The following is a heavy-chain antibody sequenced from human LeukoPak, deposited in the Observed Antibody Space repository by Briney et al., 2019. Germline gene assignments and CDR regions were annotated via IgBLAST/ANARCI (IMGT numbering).Heavy chain of an antibody. J-gene: IGHJ4*02. CDR1: GFTFSSYS. D-gene: IGHD2-2*01. V-gene: IGHV3-23*01. CDR2: ISGSGGST. CDR3: AKAALVPAAISGYFDY. Sequence: PGGPLRLSCAASGFTFSSYSMNWVRQAPGKGLEWVSAISGSGGSTYYADSVKGRFTISRDNSKNTLYLQMNSLRAEDTAVYYCAKAALVPAAISGYFDYWGQGTLVTVSS.